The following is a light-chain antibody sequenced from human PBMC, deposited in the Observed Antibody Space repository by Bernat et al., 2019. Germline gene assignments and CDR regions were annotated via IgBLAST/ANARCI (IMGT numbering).Light chain of an antibody. Sequence: QSALTQPASVSGSPGQSITISCTGTSSDVGAYNDVSRYQQHPDKAPKLMIYDVSNRPSGVSNRFSGSKSGNTASLTISGLQAGAADDYYCSSYTRSSTLVFGGGTKLTVL. CDR2: DVS. V-gene: IGLV2-14*01. CDR1: SSDVGAYND. CDR3: SSYTRSSTLV. J-gene: IGLJ2*01.